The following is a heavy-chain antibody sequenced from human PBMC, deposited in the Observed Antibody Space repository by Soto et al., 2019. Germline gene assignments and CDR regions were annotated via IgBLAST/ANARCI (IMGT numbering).Heavy chain of an antibody. D-gene: IGHD4-17*01. V-gene: IGHV3-33*01. J-gene: IGHJ3*02. CDR1: GFTFSSYG. CDR3: ARVNPSTVTTSTSGDDAFDI. CDR2: IWYDGSNK. Sequence: QVQLVESGGGVVQPGRSLRLSCAASGFTFSSYGMHWVRQAPGKGLEWVAVIWYDGSNKYYADSVKGRFTISRDNSKNTLYLQMNSLRAEDTAVYYCARVNPSTVTTSTSGDDAFDICGQGTMVTVSS.